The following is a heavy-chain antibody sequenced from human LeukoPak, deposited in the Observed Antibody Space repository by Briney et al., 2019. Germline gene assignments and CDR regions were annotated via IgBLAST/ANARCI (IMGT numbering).Heavy chain of an antibody. D-gene: IGHD3-10*01. V-gene: IGHV3-53*01. Sequence: GGSLRLSCAASGFTVSSNYMSWVRQAPGKGLGWVSVIYSGGSTYYADSVKGRFTISRDNAKNSLYLQMNSLRAEDTAVYYCASQSRDYYGSGSYYSWFDPWGQGTLVTVSS. CDR1: GFTVSSNY. CDR3: ASQSRDYYGSGSYYSWFDP. CDR2: IYSGGST. J-gene: IGHJ5*02.